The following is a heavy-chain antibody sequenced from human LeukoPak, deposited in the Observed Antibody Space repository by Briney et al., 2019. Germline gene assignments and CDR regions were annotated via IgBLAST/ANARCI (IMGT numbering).Heavy chain of an antibody. J-gene: IGHJ6*02. CDR1: VYTFTGYY. CDR3: ARAILPSIAARPGYYYGMDV. Sequence: ASVKVSCKASVYTFTGYYMHWVRQAPGQGLEWMGWINPNSGGTNYAQKFQGRVTMTRDTSISTAYMELSRLRSDDTAVYYCARAILPSIAARPGYYYGMDVWGQGTTVTVSS. D-gene: IGHD6-6*01. CDR2: INPNSGGT. V-gene: IGHV1-2*02.